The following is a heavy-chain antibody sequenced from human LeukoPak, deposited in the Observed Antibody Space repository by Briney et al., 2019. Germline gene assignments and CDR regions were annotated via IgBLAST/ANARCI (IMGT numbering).Heavy chain of an antibody. CDR2: IHNSGTT. CDR3: ARRYYYNLGSFPFDF. D-gene: IGHD3-10*01. J-gene: IGHJ4*02. CDR1: GGPFSGYF. Sequence: SETLSPTFAVSGGPFSGYFWSWIRQSSGKGLKWIGEIHNSGTTNYNPSLNSRATISEDTSKTQFYLNLSSVTAANTAVYYCARRYYYNLGSFPFDFWGQGTLVTVSS. V-gene: IGHV4-34*01.